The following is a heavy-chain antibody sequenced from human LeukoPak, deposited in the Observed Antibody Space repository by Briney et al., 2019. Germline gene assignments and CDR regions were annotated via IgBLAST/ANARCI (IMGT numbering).Heavy chain of an antibody. CDR3: ARESGYSGYDPSPFDY. V-gene: IGHV4-34*01. J-gene: IGHJ4*02. CDR1: GGSFSGYY. CDR2: INHSGST. D-gene: IGHD5-12*01. Sequence: SETLSLTCAVYGGSFSGYYWSWIRQPPGKGLEWIGEINHSGSTNYNPSLKSRVTISVDTSKNQFSLKLSSVTAADTAVYYCARESGYSGYDPSPFDYWGQGTLVTVSS.